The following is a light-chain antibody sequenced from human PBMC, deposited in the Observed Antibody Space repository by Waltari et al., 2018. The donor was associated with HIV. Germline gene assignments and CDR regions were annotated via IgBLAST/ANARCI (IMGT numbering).Light chain of an antibody. CDR2: GDR. Sequence: QSVLTQPPSLSAAPGQRVTISCTASSSHRGTGDEVHWYQQLPGTAHKLLICGDRNRPSGVPDRFSGSKSGTSASLAITGLQAEDEAVYYCQSYDTSLSGVVFGGGTKLTVL. J-gene: IGLJ3*02. CDR1: SSHRGTGDE. V-gene: IGLV1-40*01. CDR3: QSYDTSLSGVV.